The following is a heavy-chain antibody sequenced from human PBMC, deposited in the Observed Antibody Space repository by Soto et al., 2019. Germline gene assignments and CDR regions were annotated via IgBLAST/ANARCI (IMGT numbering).Heavy chain of an antibody. V-gene: IGHV3-30*18. CDR3: AKERQEDYGGNRYYFDY. D-gene: IGHD4-17*01. CDR1: GFTFSSYG. Sequence: PGGSLRLSCAASGFTFSSYGMHWVRQAPGKGLEWVAVISYDGSNKYYADSVKGRFTISRDNSKNTLYLQMNSLRAEDTAVYYCAKERQEDYGGNRYYFDYWGQGTLVTVSS. CDR2: ISYDGSNK. J-gene: IGHJ4*02.